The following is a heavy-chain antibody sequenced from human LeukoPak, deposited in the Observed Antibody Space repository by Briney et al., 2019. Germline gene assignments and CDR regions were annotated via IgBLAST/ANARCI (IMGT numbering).Heavy chain of an antibody. CDR2: IWYDGSNK. CDR1: GFTFSDYG. D-gene: IGHD2-15*01. J-gene: IGHJ4*02. Sequence: GRSLRLSCAASGFTFSDYGIHWVRQAPGKGLEWVAVIWYDGSNKYYADSVKGRFTISRDNSKNTLYLQMNSLRAEDTAVYYCARDGEGYCKDYWGQGTLVTVSS. CDR3: ARDGEGYCKDY. V-gene: IGHV3-33*08.